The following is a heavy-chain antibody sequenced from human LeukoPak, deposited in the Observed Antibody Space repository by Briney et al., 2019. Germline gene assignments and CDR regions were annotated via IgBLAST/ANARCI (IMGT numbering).Heavy chain of an antibody. J-gene: IGHJ6*02. Sequence: SETLSLTCTVSGGSISSYYWSWIRQPPGKGLEWIGYIYYSGSTNYNPSLKSRVTISVDTSKNQFSLKLSSVTAADTAVYYCARDRPYPNYGMDVWGQGTTVTVSS. CDR2: IYYSGST. V-gene: IGHV4-59*01. CDR3: ARDRPYPNYGMDV. CDR1: GGSISSYY.